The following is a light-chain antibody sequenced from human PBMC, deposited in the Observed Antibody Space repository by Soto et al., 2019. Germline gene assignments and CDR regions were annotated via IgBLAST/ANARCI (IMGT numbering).Light chain of an antibody. CDR1: QSVSSN. J-gene: IGKJ2*01. V-gene: IGKV3-15*01. CDR2: DAS. Sequence: EIVMTQSPGTLSVSPGERATLSCRASQSVSSNLALYQQKPGQAPRLLISDASARATCIPARFSGSGSGTEFTLTVSSLQSEDFAVYYCQQYGSSPYTFGQGTKVDIK. CDR3: QQYGSSPYT.